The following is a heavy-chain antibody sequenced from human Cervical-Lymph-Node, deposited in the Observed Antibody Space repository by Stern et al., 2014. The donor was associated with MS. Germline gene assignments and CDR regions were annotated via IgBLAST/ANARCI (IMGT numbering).Heavy chain of an antibody. D-gene: IGHD1-26*01. J-gene: IGHJ4*02. CDR1: GYSFTAYF. CDR2: CGTDTGVS. CDR3: ARDRGSHSDY. V-gene: IGHV1-2*02. Sequence: EQLVESGAEVKKPGASVKVSCKASGYSFTAYFIHWVRQAPGQGLELMVVCGTDTGVSNYAQRFQGRVTMTSDTSISTTYMELSSLRSDDTAVYYCARDRGSHSDYWGQGTLVTGSS.